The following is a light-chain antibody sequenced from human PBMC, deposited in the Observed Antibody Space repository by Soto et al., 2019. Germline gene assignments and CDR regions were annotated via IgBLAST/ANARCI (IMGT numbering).Light chain of an antibody. J-gene: IGKJ1*01. Sequence: EIVLPQSACIVSLSAGERAALSCRASENVRSSYISWYQQRPGLAPRLLIYGASSRATGIPDRFSGSGSGKDFTLTISRLEPEDSAVYYCQQHGTTFGQGTKVDTK. CDR2: GAS. V-gene: IGKV3-20*01. CDR3: QQHGTT. CDR1: ENVRSSY.